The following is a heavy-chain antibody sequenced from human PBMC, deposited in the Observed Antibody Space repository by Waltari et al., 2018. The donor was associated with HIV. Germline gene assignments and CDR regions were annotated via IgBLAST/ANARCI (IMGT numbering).Heavy chain of an antibody. CDR1: GFTVVSNY. J-gene: IGHJ6*02. V-gene: IGHV3-66*01. D-gene: IGHD5-18*01. Sequence: EVQLVESGGGLVQPGGSLRLSCVASGFTVVSNYMSWVRQAPGKGLEWVSLIYTGGSTYYADSVKGRFTISRDNSKNTLYLQMNSLRAEDTAVYYCASPDTTMVHGHYYFYHMDVWGQGTTVTVSS. CDR2: IYTGGST. CDR3: ASPDTTMVHGHYYFYHMDV.